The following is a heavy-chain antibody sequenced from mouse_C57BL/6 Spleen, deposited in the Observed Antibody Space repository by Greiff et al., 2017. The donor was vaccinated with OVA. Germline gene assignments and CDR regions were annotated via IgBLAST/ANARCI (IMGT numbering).Heavy chain of an antibody. CDR1: GYSITSGYF. D-gene: IGHD1-1*01. CDR2: ISYDGSN. Sequence: DVKLQESGPGLVKPSQSLSLTCSVTGYSITSGYFWCWIRPFPGNHQEWLGFISYDGSNNYNPPLKNRITITRDTSKNQVVLKLNSVTTEDTATYYCAREDYGSSFDYWGQGTTLTGSS. CDR3: AREDYGSSFDY. J-gene: IGHJ2*01. V-gene: IGHV3-6*01.